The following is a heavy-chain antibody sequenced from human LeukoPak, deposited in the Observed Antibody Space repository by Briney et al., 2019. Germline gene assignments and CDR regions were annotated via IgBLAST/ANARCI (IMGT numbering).Heavy chain of an antibody. D-gene: IGHD1-26*01. CDR3: AKSGGYGLIDY. CDR1: GDSITNSSYC. J-gene: IGHJ4*02. Sequence: SETLSLTCTVSGDSITNSSYCWGWIRQPPGKGLEWIGTIYDSGSTYYNPSLKSRVTISVDTSKNQFSLRLNSVTAADTAMYYCAKSGGYGLIDYWGQGTRVTVSS. CDR2: IYDSGST. V-gene: IGHV4-39*01.